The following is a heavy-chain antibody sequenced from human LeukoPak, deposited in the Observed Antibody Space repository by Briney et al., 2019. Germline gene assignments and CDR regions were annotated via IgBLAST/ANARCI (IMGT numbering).Heavy chain of an antibody. V-gene: IGHV4-34*01. CDR2: INHSGST. Sequence: SETLSLTCAVYGGSFSGYYWSWLRQPPGKGLEWIGEINHSGSTNYNPSLKSRVTISVDTSKNQFSLKLSSVTAADTAVYYCARVRTTVKRRAFDIWGQGTMVTVSS. D-gene: IGHD4-17*01. J-gene: IGHJ3*02. CDR3: ARVRTTVKRRAFDI. CDR1: GGSFSGYY.